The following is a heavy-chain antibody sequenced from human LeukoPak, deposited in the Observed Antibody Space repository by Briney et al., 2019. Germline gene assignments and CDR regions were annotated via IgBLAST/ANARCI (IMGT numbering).Heavy chain of an antibody. D-gene: IGHD3-22*01. CDR2: IIPILGIA. J-gene: IGHJ4*02. Sequence: SVKVSCKASGGTFSSYTISWVRQAPGQGLEWMGRIIPILGIANYAQKFQGRVTITTDESTSTAYMELSSLRSEDTAVYYCASADSSGLNHFDYWGQGTLVTVSS. CDR1: GGTFSSYT. V-gene: IGHV1-69*02. CDR3: ASADSSGLNHFDY.